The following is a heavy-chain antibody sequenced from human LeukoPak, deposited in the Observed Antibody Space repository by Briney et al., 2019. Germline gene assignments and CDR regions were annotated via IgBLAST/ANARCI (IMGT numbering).Heavy chain of an antibody. D-gene: IGHD3-22*01. V-gene: IGHV4-59*01. CDR1: GGSISNYY. J-gene: IGHJ5*02. CDR3: ARGTMMAGP. CDR2: IYYTGST. Sequence: SETLSLTCTVSGGSISNYYWSWIRQPPGKGLEWIGYIYYTGSTTYNSSLKSRVTISVDTSKNQFSLKLSSVTAADTAVYYCARGTMMAGPWGQGTLVTVSS.